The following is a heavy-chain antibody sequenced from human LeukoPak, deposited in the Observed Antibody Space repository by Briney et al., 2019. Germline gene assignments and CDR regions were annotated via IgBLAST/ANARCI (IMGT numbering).Heavy chain of an antibody. J-gene: IGHJ5*02. Sequence: PGGSLRLSCAASGFTVSDNYMSWVRQAPGKGLEWVSIIYSGGNTYYADSVKGRFTISRDNANRMLSLHINSLRVEDSAIYYCARGGKLEPTALASWGQGSLVVVSS. D-gene: IGHD2-21*02. CDR3: ARGGKLEPTALAS. CDR1: GFTVSDNY. CDR2: IYSGGNT. V-gene: IGHV3-66*01.